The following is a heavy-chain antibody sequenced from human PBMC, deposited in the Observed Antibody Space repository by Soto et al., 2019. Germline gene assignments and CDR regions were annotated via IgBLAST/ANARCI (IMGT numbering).Heavy chain of an antibody. CDR3: ARENGYLIDY. CDR1: GGTFSSYT. Sequence: QVQLVQSGAEVKKPGSSVKVSCKASGGTFSSYTISWVRQAPGQGLEWMGRIIPILGIANYAQKFQGRVTITAVKSTSTAYMELSSLRSEDTAVYYCARENGYLIDYWGQGTLVTVSS. J-gene: IGHJ4*02. CDR2: IIPILGIA. V-gene: IGHV1-69*08. D-gene: IGHD5-12*01.